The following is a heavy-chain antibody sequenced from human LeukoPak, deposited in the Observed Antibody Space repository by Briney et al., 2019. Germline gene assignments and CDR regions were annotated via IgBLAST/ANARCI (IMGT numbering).Heavy chain of an antibody. V-gene: IGHV3-9*01. CDR3: AKDNRRHYTSGPNPDSLH. D-gene: IGHD6-19*01. J-gene: IGHJ4*02. CDR1: GFIFNNYA. CDR2: ISWNSGSI. Sequence: GRSQRLSCAVSGFIFNNYAMHWVRQPPGKGLEWVSGISWNSGSIDYADSVKGRFTISRDNAKNSLYLQMNSLRVEDTAFYYCAKDNRRHYTSGPNPDSLHWGQGALVTVSS.